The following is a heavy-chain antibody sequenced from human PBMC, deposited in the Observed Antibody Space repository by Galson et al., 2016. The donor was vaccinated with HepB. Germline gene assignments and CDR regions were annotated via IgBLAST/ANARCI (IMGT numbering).Heavy chain of an antibody. CDR2: ISWNSNSI. V-gene: IGHV3-9*01. D-gene: IGHD3-3*01. CDR3: VKDRSGRYYYYGMDV. Sequence: SLRLSCAASGFPLNQYAMHWVRQAPGKGLEWVSGISWNSNSIDYVDSVKGRFTVSRDNAKNSLYLQMYSLRPEDTALYYCVKDRSGRYYYYGMDVWGKGTTVTVSS. J-gene: IGHJ6*04. CDR1: GFPLNQYA.